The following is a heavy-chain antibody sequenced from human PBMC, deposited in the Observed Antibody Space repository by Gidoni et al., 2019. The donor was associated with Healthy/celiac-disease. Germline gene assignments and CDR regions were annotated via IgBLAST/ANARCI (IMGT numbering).Heavy chain of an antibody. J-gene: IGHJ3*02. CDR3: ARETWTTSTNDRDIVVVPAAMGGDAFDI. D-gene: IGHD2-2*01. Sequence: QVQLVQSGAEVKKPGASVKVSCKASGYTFTGSYMHWVRQAPGQGLEWMGWINPNSGGTNYAQKFQGWVTMTRDTSISTAYMELSRLRSDDTAVYYCARETWTTSTNDRDIVVVPAAMGGDAFDIWGQGTMVTVSS. V-gene: IGHV1-2*04. CDR2: INPNSGGT. CDR1: GYTFTGSY.